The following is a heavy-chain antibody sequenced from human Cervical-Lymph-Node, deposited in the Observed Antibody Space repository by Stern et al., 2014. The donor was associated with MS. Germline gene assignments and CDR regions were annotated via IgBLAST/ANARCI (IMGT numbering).Heavy chain of an antibody. J-gene: IGHJ4*02. D-gene: IGHD5-24*01. CDR3: ARDLDGWLQLEGMDY. CDR1: GFTFSSYW. CDR2: INSDGSSA. Sequence: EVQLVESGGGLVQPGGSLRLSCAASGFTFSSYWMGWVRQAPGKGLVWVSRINSDGSSASYADSMKGRFTISRDNARNTLYLQMNSLRAEDTATYYCARDLDGWLQLEGMDYWGQGTLVTVSS. V-gene: IGHV3-74*01.